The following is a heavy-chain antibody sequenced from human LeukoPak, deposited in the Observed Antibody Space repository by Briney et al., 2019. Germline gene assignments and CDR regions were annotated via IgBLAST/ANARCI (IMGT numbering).Heavy chain of an antibody. V-gene: IGHV4-34*01. D-gene: IGHD3-22*01. CDR3: ARVNDYYDSSGYPRDFDY. CDR2: INHSGST. Sequence: SETLSLTCAVYGGSFSGYYWSWIRQPPGKGLEWIGEINHSGSTNYNPSLKSRVTISVDTSKNQFSLKLSSVTAADTAVYYCARVNDYYDSSGYPRDFDYWGQGTLVTVSS. J-gene: IGHJ4*02. CDR1: GGSFSGYY.